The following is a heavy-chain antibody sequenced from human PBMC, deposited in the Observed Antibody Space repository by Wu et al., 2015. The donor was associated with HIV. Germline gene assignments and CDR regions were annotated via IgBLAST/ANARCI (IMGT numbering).Heavy chain of an antibody. CDR3: ARGGYCSSTSCYEAGGFDY. CDR1: GGTFSSYA. J-gene: IGHJ4*02. V-gene: IGHV1-69*05. D-gene: IGHD2-2*01. CDR2: IIPIFGTA. Sequence: QVQLVQSGAEVKKPGSSVKVSCKASGGTFSSYAISWVRQAPGQGLEWMGGIIPIFGTANYAQKFQGRVTITTDESTSTAYMELSSLRSEDTAVYYCARGGYCSSTSCYEAGGFDYVGPGNAGHRSPQ.